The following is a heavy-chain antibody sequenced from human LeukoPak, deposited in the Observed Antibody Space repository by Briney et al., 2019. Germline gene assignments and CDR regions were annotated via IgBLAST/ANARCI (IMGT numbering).Heavy chain of an antibody. CDR2: INPSGGST. J-gene: IGHJ4*02. CDR3: ARDVQVVLGYYDSSGYYTPGY. CDR1: GDSFTDFY. V-gene: IGHV1-46*01. Sequence: ASVKVSCKASGDSFTDFYVHWVRQAPGQGLEWMGIINPSGGSTSYAQKFQGRVIMTRDTSTSTVYMELSSLRSEDTAVYYCARDVQVVLGYYDSSGYYTPGYWGQGTLVTVSS. D-gene: IGHD3-22*01.